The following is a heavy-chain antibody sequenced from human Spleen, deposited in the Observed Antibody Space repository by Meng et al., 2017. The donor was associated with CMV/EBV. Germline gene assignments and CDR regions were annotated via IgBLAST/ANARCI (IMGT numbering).Heavy chain of an antibody. CDR1: GFPSSSFT. CDR3: ARDQTPWFGDLTYYYYPMDV. V-gene: IGHV3-21*01. D-gene: IGHD3-10*01. J-gene: IGHJ6*02. Sequence: GGSLRLSCVASGFPSSSFTMNWVRRAPGKGLEWVSSISINSDYIYYADSVKGRFTISRDKSKNTLYLQMNSLRADDTAVYYCARDQTPWFGDLTYYYYPMDVWGQGTTVTVSS. CDR2: ISINSDYI.